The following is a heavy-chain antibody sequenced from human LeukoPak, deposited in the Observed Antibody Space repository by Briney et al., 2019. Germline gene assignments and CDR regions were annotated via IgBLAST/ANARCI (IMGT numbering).Heavy chain of an antibody. V-gene: IGHV3-21*01. J-gene: IGHJ5*02. D-gene: IGHD3-10*01. CDR2: ISSSSSYI. CDR1: GFTFSSYS. CDR3: ARDASFGEFQNNWFDP. Sequence: GGSLRLSCAASGFTFSSYSMNWVRQAPGKGLEWVSSISSSSSYIYYADSVKGRFTISRDNAKNSLYLQMNSLRAEDTAVYYCARDASFGEFQNNWFDPWGQGTLVTXSS.